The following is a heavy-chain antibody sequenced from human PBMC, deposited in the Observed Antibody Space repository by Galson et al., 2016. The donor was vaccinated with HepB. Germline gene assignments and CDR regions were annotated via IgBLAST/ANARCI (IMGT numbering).Heavy chain of an antibody. J-gene: IGHJ4*02. D-gene: IGHD2-8*01. CDR2: INGDGSST. CDR3: AREGLLCPNGVCSRASFDY. V-gene: IGHV3-74*01. CDR1: GFTFSNYW. Sequence: SLRLSCAASGFTFSNYWMHWVRQVPGKGLVWVSRINGDGSSTAYADSVKGRFTISRDNAKNTLYLQMNSLRAEDTAVYYCAREGLLCPNGVCSRASFDYWGQGTLVTVSS.